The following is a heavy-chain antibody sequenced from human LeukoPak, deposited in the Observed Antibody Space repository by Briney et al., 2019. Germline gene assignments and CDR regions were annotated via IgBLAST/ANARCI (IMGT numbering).Heavy chain of an antibody. CDR1: GFTFSSYW. CDR3: ATSCTFDY. CDR2: FNSDAITR. J-gene: IGHJ4*02. Sequence: PGGSRRLSCAASGFTFSSYWMHWVRQPPGRGLGWVSRFNSDAITRSNADSVKDRLTISRDDDKTTLYLQMNSLRAEDTAVYYCATSCTFDYWGQGTLVTVSS. V-gene: IGHV3-74*01.